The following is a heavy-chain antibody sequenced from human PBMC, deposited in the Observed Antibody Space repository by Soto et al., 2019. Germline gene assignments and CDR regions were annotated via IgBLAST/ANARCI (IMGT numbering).Heavy chain of an antibody. Sequence: EVQLVESGGGLVQPGGSLRLSCAASGFTFSSYWMSWVRQAPGKGLEWVANIKQDGSEKYYVDSVKGRFTISRDNAKNSLKLQMHSLRARDTAVYYCARKGRSSSRFYFYYYMDVWGKGTTVTVSS. D-gene: IGHD6-6*01. J-gene: IGHJ6*03. CDR1: GFTFSSYW. V-gene: IGHV3-7*01. CDR3: ARKGRSSSRFYFYYYMDV. CDR2: IKQDGSEK.